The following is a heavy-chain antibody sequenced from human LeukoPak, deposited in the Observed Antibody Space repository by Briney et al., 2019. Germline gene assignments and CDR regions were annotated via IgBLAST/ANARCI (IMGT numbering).Heavy chain of an antibody. J-gene: IGHJ6*03. V-gene: IGHV3-23*01. CDR3: AKDLDYFYYYMDV. CDR2: IGNTGGSK. Sequence: GGSLRLSCAASGFSFSTYGMSWVRQTPGKGLEWVSSIGNTGGSKYYADSVKGRFTISRDNSKNTLYLQMNSLRAEDTAVYYCAKDLDYFYYYMDVWGKGTTVTISS. CDR1: GFSFSTYG.